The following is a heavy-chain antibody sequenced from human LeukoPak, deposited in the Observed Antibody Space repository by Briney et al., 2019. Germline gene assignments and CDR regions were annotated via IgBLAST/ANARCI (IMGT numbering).Heavy chain of an antibody. D-gene: IGHD4-17*01. CDR1: GFTFSTYG. V-gene: IGHV3-30*02. Sequence: GGSLRLSCAASGFTFSTYGMHWVRQAPGKGLEWMTFIQAGGDEKYYAESVRGRFTVSRDNSKNTLYLQMNSLRAEDTAVYYCARDGGDYEVQGFDYWGQGTLVSVSS. CDR2: IQAGGDEK. J-gene: IGHJ4*02. CDR3: ARDGGDYEVQGFDY.